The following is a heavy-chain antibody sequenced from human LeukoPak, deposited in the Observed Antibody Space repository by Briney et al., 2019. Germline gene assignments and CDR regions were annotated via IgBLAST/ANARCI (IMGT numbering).Heavy chain of an antibody. V-gene: IGHV4-4*09. CDR1: GGSISSYY. J-gene: IGHJ4*02. CDR2: IYTSGSA. Sequence: PSETLSLTCTVSGGSISSYYWSWIRQPPGKGLEWIGYIYTSGSANYNPSLKSRVTISVDTSKNQSSLKLSSVTAADTAVYYCARHEEGAQSPEPGFDYWGQGTLVTVSS. D-gene: IGHD1-14*01. CDR3: ARHEEGAQSPEPGFDY.